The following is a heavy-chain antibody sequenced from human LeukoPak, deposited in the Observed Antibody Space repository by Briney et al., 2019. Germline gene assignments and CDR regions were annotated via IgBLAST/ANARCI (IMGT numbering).Heavy chain of an antibody. CDR2: IYYSGST. D-gene: IGHD3-10*01. Sequence: SETLSLTCTVSGGSISSSSYYWGWIRQPPGKGLEWIGSIYYSGSTYYNPSLKSRVTISVDTSKNQFSLKLSSVTAADTAVYYCAKDRPPLLLWFGEFFDYWGQGTLVTVSS. V-gene: IGHV4-39*07. CDR1: GGSISSSSYY. J-gene: IGHJ4*02. CDR3: AKDRPPLLLWFGEFFDY.